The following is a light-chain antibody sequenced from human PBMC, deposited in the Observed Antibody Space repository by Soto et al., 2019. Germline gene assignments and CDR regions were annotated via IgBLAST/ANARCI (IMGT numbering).Light chain of an antibody. Sequence: QSALTQPASVSGSPGQSITISCTGSSSDVVGHNHVSWYQQHPGEAPKLLIYEVIRPSGISNRFSGSKSGNTASLTISGLQAEDEAVYYCCSCVSGSPFDVLFGGGTKVTVL. CDR3: CSCVSGSPFDVL. CDR1: SSDVVGHNH. J-gene: IGLJ3*02. V-gene: IGLV2-14*01. CDR2: EVI.